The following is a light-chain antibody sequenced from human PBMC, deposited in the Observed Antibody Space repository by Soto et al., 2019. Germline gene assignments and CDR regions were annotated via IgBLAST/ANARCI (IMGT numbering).Light chain of an antibody. CDR2: GAS. Sequence: EIVMTQSPATLSVSPGERATLSCRASQSVTSNLAWYQQKPDQAPRLLIYGASTRATAIPGRFSGSGSGTEYTLTISTLQTKEFATDYCQQYNNWPRTIGQGTKVEIK. CDR3: QQYNNWPRT. CDR1: QSVTSN. J-gene: IGKJ1*01. V-gene: IGKV3-15*01.